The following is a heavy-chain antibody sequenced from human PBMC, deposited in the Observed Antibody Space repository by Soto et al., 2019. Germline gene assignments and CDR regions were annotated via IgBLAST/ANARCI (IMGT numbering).Heavy chain of an antibody. V-gene: IGHV3-30-3*01. CDR3: AREIYSSGWGGYFDY. CDR2: ISYDGSNK. Sequence: QVQLVESGGGVVQPGRSLRLSCAASGFTFSSYAMHWVRQAPGKGLEWVAVISYDGSNKYYADSVKGRFTISRDNSKNKLYLQMNSLRAEDTAVYYCAREIYSSGWGGYFDYWGQGTLVTVSS. J-gene: IGHJ4*02. D-gene: IGHD6-19*01. CDR1: GFTFSSYA.